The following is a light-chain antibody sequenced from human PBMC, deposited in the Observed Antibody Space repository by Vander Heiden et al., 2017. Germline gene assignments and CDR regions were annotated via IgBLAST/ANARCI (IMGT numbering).Light chain of an antibody. J-gene: IGLJ1*01. CDR3: QAWDSSTSQV. CDR1: KLGDKY. Sequence: SYELTQPSSVSVSTGQTASITCSGDKLGDKYACWYQQKPGQSPVLVIYQDSKRPSGIPERFSGSNSGNTATLTISGTQAMDEADYYCQAWDSSTSQVFGTGTKVTVL. CDR2: QDS. V-gene: IGLV3-1*01.